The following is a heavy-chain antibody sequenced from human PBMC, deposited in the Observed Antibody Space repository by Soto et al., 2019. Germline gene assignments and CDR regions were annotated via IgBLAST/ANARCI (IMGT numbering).Heavy chain of an antibody. Sequence: SVKVSCKASGGTLSSYAISWVRQAPGQGLEWMGGIIPIFGTANYAQKFQGRVTIAADESTSTAYMELSSLRSEDTAVYYCATGGFISHNYWGQGTLVTVSS. D-gene: IGHD3-10*01. CDR1: GGTLSSYA. CDR3: ATGGFISHNY. V-gene: IGHV1-69*13. CDR2: IIPIFGTA. J-gene: IGHJ4*02.